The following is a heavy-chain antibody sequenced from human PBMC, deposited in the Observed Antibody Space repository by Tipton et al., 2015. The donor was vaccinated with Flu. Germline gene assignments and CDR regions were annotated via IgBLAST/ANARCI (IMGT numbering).Heavy chain of an antibody. CDR2: IYNSGRT. V-gene: IGHV4-59*08. CDR3: ARRHYYGLGSDDFYYYTLDI. Sequence: TLSLTCIVSGGSISGYYWTWIRQPPGKGLEWIGHIYNSGRTFYNSSLSSRVAISVDTSKNQVSLNLSSVTAADAAVYYCARRHYYGLGSDDFYYYTLDIWGQGTTVTVSS. D-gene: IGHD3-10*01. J-gene: IGHJ6*02. CDR1: GGSISGYY.